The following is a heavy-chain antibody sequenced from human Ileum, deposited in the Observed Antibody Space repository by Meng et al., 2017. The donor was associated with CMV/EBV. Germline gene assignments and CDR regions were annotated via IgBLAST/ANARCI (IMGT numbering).Heavy chain of an antibody. V-gene: IGHV3-7*03. J-gene: IGHJ6*02. CDR1: GFTFNDNW. CDR3: AKDTAGAGMDV. CDR2: INQGGIEK. Sequence: GGSLRLSCAASGFTFNDNWMSWVRQAPGKGLEWVASINQGGIEKHYMDSVKGRFTISRDNAKNSLYLQMNSLRAEDTAVYYCAKDTAGAGMDVWGQGTTVTVSS. D-gene: IGHD4-17*01.